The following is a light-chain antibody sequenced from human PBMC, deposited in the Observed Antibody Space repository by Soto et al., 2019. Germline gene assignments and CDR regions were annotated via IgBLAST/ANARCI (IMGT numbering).Light chain of an antibody. CDR1: QGLLHSNGYNY. J-gene: IGKJ1*01. CDR2: LGS. Sequence: DIVITHSPLSLPVTPGEPASISCRGSQGLLHSNGYNYLDWYLQKPGQSPQLLIYLGSNRASGVPDRFSGSGSGTDFTLKISRVEAEDVGVYYCMQALQTQTLGQGTKVDIK. CDR3: MQALQTQT. V-gene: IGKV2-28*01.